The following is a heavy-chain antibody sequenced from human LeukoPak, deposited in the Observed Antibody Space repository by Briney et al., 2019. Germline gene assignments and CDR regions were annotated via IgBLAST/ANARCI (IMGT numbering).Heavy chain of an antibody. V-gene: IGHV6-1*01. D-gene: IGHD6-19*01. CDR2: TYYRSKWYN. CDR3: ARAKKYSSGWYRDAFDI. CDR1: GDRVSSNSAA. Sequence: SQTLSLTSALSGDRVSSNSAAWNWIRQSPSRGLEWLGRTYYRSKWYNDYAVSVKSRITINPDTSKNQFSLQLNSVTPEDTAVYYCARAKKYSSGWYRDAFDIWGQGTMVTVSS. J-gene: IGHJ3*02.